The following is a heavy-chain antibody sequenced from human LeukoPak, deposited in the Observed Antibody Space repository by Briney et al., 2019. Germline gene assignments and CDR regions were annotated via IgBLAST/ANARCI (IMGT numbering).Heavy chain of an antibody. CDR3: ARNSPPVPPPAYYIDV. V-gene: IGHV1-18*01. CDR1: GYTFTGYG. D-gene: IGHD2-2*01. J-gene: IGHJ6*03. CDR2: ISAYNGNT. Sequence: ASVKVSCKASGYTFTGYGISWVRQAPGQGLEWMGWISAYNGNTNYAQKLQGRVTMTTDTSTSTAYMELRSLRSDDTAVYYCARNSPPVPPPAYYIDVWGKRTTVTVS.